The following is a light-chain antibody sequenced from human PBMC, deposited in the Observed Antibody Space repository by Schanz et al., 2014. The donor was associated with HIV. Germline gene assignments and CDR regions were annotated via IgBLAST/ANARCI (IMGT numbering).Light chain of an antibody. J-gene: IGLJ2*01. CDR3: SSYTSNNTVL. CDR1: SSDVGGYNY. V-gene: IGLV2-14*01. Sequence: QSALTQPASVSGSPGQSITISCTGTSSDVGGYNYVSWYQQHPGKAPKLMIYDVSNRPSGVSSRFSGSKSGNTASLTISGLQAGDETDFYCSSYTSNNTVLFGGGTKLTV. CDR2: DVS.